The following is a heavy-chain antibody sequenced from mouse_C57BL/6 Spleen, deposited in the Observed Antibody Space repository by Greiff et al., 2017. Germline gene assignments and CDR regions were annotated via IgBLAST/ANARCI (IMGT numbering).Heavy chain of an antibody. CDR3: ARGGAYDYDCDY. Sequence: DVMLVESGGGLVKPGGSLKLSCAASGFTFSSYAMSWVRQTPEKRLEWVATISDGGSYTYYPDNVKGRFTISRDNAQNNLYLQMSHLKSEDTAMYYCARGGAYDYDCDYWGQGTTLTVSS. D-gene: IGHD2-4*01. V-gene: IGHV5-4*03. CDR2: ISDGGSYT. J-gene: IGHJ2*01. CDR1: GFTFSSYA.